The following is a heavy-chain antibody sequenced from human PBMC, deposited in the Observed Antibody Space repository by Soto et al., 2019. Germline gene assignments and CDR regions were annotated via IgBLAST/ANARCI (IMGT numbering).Heavy chain of an antibody. V-gene: IGHV3-53*01. Sequence: PGGSLRLSCAISGFSVSSNYLSWVRQAPGKGLEWVSVHYSGGSTYYADSVQGRFTISRDKSNITLYLQMRRVRAEDTAVYFCARHRHPRGTVGATSPLDPWGQGTQVTVSS. CDR2: HYSGGST. CDR1: GFSVSSNY. D-gene: IGHD1-26*01. J-gene: IGHJ5*02. CDR3: ARHRHPRGTVGATSPLDP.